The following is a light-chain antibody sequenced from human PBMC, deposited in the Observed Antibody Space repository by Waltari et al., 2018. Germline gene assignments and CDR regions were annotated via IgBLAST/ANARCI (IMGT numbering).Light chain of an antibody. Sequence: SYVLTHPPSMSVAPGQTPRNTCGGINIRDKDVHWYQQKPGQAPVLGVYDDSDRPSGVPERFTGSNSGSTAALAVSRVEAGDEADYYCQVWDSDRDRWLLGGGSELTGL. V-gene: IGLV3-21*02. CDR1: NIRDKD. CDR2: DDS. J-gene: IGLJ3*02. CDR3: QVWDSDRDRWL.